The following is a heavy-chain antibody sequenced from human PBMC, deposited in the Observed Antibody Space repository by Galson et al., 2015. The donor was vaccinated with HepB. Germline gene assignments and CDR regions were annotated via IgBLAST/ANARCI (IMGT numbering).Heavy chain of an antibody. CDR2: IIPILDMA. CDR3: AREMPMVTALGAFDI. D-gene: IGHD2-21*02. Sequence: SVKVSCKASGDTFSSYTFIWVRQAPGQGLEWMGKIIPILDMANFAQKFQGRVTITADKSTNTIYIDLSNLKSEDTAVYYCAREMPMVTALGAFDIWGQGTMVTVSS. V-gene: IGHV1-69*04. J-gene: IGHJ3*02. CDR1: GDTFSSYT.